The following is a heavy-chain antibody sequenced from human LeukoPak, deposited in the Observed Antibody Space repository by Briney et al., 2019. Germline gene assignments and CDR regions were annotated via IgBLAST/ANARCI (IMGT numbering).Heavy chain of an antibody. J-gene: IGHJ4*02. CDR1: GFTFSGYG. Sequence: GGSLRLSCAASGFTFSGYGMSWVRQAPGKGLEWVSSLSGSGGSTYYADSVKGRFTISRDNSKNTLYLQMNSLRAEDTAVYYCAREALYCTSTSCYGYFDSWGQGTLVTVSS. CDR2: LSGSGGST. CDR3: AREALYCTSTSCYGYFDS. V-gene: IGHV3-23*01. D-gene: IGHD2-2*01.